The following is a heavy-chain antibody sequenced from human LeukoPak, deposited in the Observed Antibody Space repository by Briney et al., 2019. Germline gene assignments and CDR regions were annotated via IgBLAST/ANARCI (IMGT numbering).Heavy chain of an antibody. V-gene: IGHV3-30*18. CDR3: AKDSDRYEHFYYFGMDV. D-gene: IGHD3-22*01. CDR2: ISYDGSKK. Sequence: PGGSLRLSCAASGFTFSSYGMHWVRQAPGKGLEWVAVISYDGSKKYYADSVKGRFTISRDNSKNTLYLQMNSLRAEDTAVYYCAKDSDRYEHFYYFGMDVWGQGTTVTVSS. CDR1: GFTFSSYG. J-gene: IGHJ6*02.